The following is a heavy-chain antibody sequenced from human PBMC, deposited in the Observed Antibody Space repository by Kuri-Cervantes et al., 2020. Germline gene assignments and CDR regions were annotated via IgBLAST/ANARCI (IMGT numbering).Heavy chain of an antibody. D-gene: IGHD3/OR15-3a*01. J-gene: IGHJ3*02. CDR2: INHSGST. V-gene: IGHV4-34*01. CDR1: GGSFSGYY. CDR3: AREGRTGDAFDI. Sequence: ESLKISCAVYGGSFSGYYGSWIRQPPGKGLEWIGEINHSGSTYYNPSLKSRVTISVDTSKNQFSLKLSSVTAADTAVYYCAREGRTGDAFDIWGQGTMVTVSS.